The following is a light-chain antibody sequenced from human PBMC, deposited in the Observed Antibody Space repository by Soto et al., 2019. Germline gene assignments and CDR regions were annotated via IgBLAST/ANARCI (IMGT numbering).Light chain of an antibody. CDR3: QQYNNWPLT. V-gene: IGKV3-15*01. Sequence: EIVMTQSPATLSVSPGERATLSCRASQSGNNNLAWYQQKPGQAPRLLIDGASARATGIPARFSGSGSGTDFTLTISRLQSEDFAAYYCQQYNNWPLTFCGGTKVEIK. J-gene: IGKJ4*01. CDR1: QSGNNN. CDR2: GAS.